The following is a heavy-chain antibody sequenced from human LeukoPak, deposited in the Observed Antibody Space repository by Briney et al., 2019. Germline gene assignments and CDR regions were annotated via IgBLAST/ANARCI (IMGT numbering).Heavy chain of an antibody. CDR3: ARALRYNWNYVAWGEVDY. V-gene: IGHV1-8*03. D-gene: IGHD1-7*01. J-gene: IGHJ4*02. CDR2: MNPNSGNT. CDR1: GYTFTSYD. Sequence: GASVKVSCKASGYTFTSYDINWVRQATGQGLEWMGWMNPNSGNTGYAQKFQGRVTITRNTSISTAYMELSSLRSEDTAVYYCARALRYNWNYVAWGEVDYWGQGTLVTVSS.